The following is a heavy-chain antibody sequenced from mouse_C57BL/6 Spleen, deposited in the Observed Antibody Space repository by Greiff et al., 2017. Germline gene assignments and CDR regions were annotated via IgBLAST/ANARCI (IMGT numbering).Heavy chain of an antibody. V-gene: IGHV1-54*01. CDR2: INPGSGGT. Sequence: QVQLQQSGAELVRPGTSVKVSCKASGYAFTNYLIEWVKQRPGQGLEWIGVINPGSGGTNYNEKFKGKATLTADKSSSTAYMLLSRLTSEDSAVYLCAHISTGVGGDWYFDVWGTGTTVTVSS. CDR1: GYAFTNYL. J-gene: IGHJ1*03. CDR3: AHISTGVGGDWYFDV. D-gene: IGHD1-1*01.